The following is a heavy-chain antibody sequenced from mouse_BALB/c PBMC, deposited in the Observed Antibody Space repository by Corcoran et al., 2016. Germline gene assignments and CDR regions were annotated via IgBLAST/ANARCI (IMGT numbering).Heavy chain of an antibody. CDR3: ATLLRPFDY. D-gene: IGHD1-2*01. CDR1: GYSITSSYY. J-gene: IGHJ2*01. CDR2: ISYDGSN. V-gene: IGHV3-6*02. Sequence: DVQLQESGPGLVKPSQSLSLTCSVTGYSITSSYYWNWIRQFPGNKLEWMGYISYDGSNNYNPSLQNRISITRDTSKNQFFLKLNSLTTEDTATYYCATLLRPFDYWGQGTTLTVSS.